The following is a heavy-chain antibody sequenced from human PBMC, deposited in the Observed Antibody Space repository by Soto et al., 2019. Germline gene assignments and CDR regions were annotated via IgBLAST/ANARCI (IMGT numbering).Heavy chain of an antibody. D-gene: IGHD1-20*01. CDR2: IIPIFGTA. J-gene: IGHJ5*02. V-gene: IGHV1-69*13. CDR3: ARITNTGENWFDP. CDR1: GGTFSSYA. Sequence: SVKVSCKASGGTFSSYAISWVRQAPGQGLEWMGGIIPIFGTANYAQKFRGRVTITADESTGTAYMELSSLRSEDTAVYYCARITNTGENWFDPWGQGTLVTVSS.